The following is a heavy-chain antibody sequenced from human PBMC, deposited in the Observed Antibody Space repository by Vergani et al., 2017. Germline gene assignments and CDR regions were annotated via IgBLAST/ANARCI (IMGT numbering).Heavy chain of an antibody. CDR1: GGSFTSYH. CDR2: IDHTGRT. J-gene: IGHJ6*03. CDR3: ARVNTETNGHLYYYYYMDV. Sequence: QVQLQQWGGGLLKPSETLSLTCVVNGGSFTSYHWTWIRQSPGEGLEWVGDIDHTGRTDYNPSLERRLTMSVDKSRNQFSLTLNSVTATDTAIYFCARVNTETNGHLYYYYYMDVWGQGTAVTVS. V-gene: IGHV4-34*01. D-gene: IGHD4-11*01.